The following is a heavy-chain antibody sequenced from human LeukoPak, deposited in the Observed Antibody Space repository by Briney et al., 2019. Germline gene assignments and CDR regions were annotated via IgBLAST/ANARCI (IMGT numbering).Heavy chain of an antibody. Sequence: SETLSLTCTVSGGSISNHYWSWIRQPPGKGLEWIGYFYYSGSTNYNPSLKSRVIISVDTSKNQFSLKLTSVTAADTAVYYCARYCSSTSCQRAMDYWGQGTLVTVSS. CDR1: GGSISNHY. CDR2: FYYSGST. CDR3: ARYCSSTSCQRAMDY. V-gene: IGHV4-59*11. J-gene: IGHJ4*02. D-gene: IGHD2-2*01.